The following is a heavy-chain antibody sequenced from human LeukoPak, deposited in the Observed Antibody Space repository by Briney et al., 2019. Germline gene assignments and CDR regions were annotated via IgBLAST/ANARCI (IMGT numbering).Heavy chain of an antibody. Sequence: ASVKVSCKASGYTFTSYAMHWVRQAPGQRLEWMGWINAGNGNTKYSQEFQGRVTITRDTSANTAYMELSSLRSEDMAVYYCAREFSSGWRPYDYWGQGTLVTVSS. CDR1: GYTFTSYA. D-gene: IGHD6-19*01. CDR3: AREFSSGWRPYDY. V-gene: IGHV1-3*03. J-gene: IGHJ4*02. CDR2: INAGNGNT.